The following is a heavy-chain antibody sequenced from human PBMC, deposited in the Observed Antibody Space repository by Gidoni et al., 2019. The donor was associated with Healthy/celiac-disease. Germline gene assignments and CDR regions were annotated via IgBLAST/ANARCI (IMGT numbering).Heavy chain of an antibody. V-gene: IGHV3-33*01. CDR2: IWYDGSNK. CDR3: ARSPEGSSWSIELDY. J-gene: IGHJ4*02. D-gene: IGHD6-13*01. CDR1: GFTFSSYG. Sequence: QVQLVESGGGVVQPGRSLRLSCAASGFTFSSYGMHWVRQAPGKGLEWVAVIWYDGSNKYYADSVKGRFTISRDNSKNTLYLQMNSLRAEDTAVYYCARSPEGSSWSIELDYWGQGTLVTVSS.